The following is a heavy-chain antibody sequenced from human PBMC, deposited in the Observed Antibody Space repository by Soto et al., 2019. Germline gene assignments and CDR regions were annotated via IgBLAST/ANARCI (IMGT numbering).Heavy chain of an antibody. CDR1: GGSISSYY. V-gene: IGHV4-59*08. J-gene: IGHJ6*03. D-gene: IGHD1-26*01. CDR3: ARGFPEYYYYYYMDV. Sequence: SETLSLTCTVSGGSISSYYWSWIRQPPGKGLEWIGYIYYSGSTNYNPSLKSRVTILVDTSKNQFSLKLSSVHAADTAVYYCARGFPEYYYYYYMDVWGKGTTVTVSS. CDR2: IYYSGST.